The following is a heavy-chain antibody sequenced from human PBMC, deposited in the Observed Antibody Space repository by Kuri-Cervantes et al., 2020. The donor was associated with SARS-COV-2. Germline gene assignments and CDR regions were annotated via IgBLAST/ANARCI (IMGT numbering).Heavy chain of an antibody. CDR1: GFTFSSYA. J-gene: IGHJ4*02. CDR2: ISYDGSNK. Sequence: GESLKISCAASGFTFSSYATHWVRQAPGKGLEWVAVISYDGSNKYYADSVKGRFTISRDNSKNTLYLQMNSLRAEDTAVYYCARDPEYSSGWHERGYYFDYWGQGTLVTVSS. CDR3: ARDPEYSSGWHERGYYFDY. D-gene: IGHD6-19*01. V-gene: IGHV3-30-3*01.